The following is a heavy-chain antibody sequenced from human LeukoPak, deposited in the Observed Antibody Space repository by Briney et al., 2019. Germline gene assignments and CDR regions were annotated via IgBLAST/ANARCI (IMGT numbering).Heavy chain of an antibody. V-gene: IGHV3-33*01. CDR3: ARGSRGGDGYYFDY. D-gene: IGHD3-10*01. J-gene: IGHJ4*02. Sequence: GRSLRLSCAASGFTFSSYGMHWVRQAPGKGLEWVAVIWYDGSNKYYADSVKGRFTISRDNSKNTLYLQMNSLRAEDTAVYYCARGSRGGDGYYFDYWGQGTLATVSS. CDR2: IWYDGSNK. CDR1: GFTFSSYG.